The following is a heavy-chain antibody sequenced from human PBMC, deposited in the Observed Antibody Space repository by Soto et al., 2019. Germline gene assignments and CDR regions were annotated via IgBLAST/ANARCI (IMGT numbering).Heavy chain of an antibody. V-gene: IGHV3-33*01. D-gene: IGHD3-3*01. CDR2: IWYDGSNK. Sequence: VQLVESGGGVVQPGRSLRLSCAASGFTFSSYGMHWVRQAPGKGLEWVAVIWYDGSNKYYADSVKGRFTISRDNSKNTLYLQMNSLRAEDTAVYYCARDARESTHYDFWSGYHLDYWGQGTLVTVSS. J-gene: IGHJ4*02. CDR3: ARDARESTHYDFWSGYHLDY. CDR1: GFTFSSYG.